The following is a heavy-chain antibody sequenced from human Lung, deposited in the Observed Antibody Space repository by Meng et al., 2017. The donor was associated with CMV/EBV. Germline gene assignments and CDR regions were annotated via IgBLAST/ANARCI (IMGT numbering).Heavy chain of an antibody. CDR1: GFIFSDYG. J-gene: IGHJ4*02. V-gene: IGHV3-30*18. Sequence: LSCAASGFIFSDYGMHWFRQAPGKGLEWVAIISYDGSNRYYGDSVKGRFTISRDNSKNTLYLQMDSLRANDTAVYYCANILYSSSSDYWGQGTLVTVSS. CDR3: ANILYSSSSDY. D-gene: IGHD6-6*01. CDR2: ISYDGSNR.